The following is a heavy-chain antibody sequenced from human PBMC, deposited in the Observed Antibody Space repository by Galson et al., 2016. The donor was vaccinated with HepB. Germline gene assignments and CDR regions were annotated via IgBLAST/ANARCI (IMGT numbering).Heavy chain of an antibody. V-gene: IGHV1-3*01. D-gene: IGHD1-26*01. CDR2: INAGNDST. CDR1: GYTFTSYT. CDR3: AREAGVRGSYYYNPPDY. Sequence: SVKVSCKTSGYTFTSYTIHWVRQAPGQRLEWMGWINAGNDSTKYSQKLQGRVTITRDTSASTAYMELSSLRSEDTAVYYCAREAGVRGSYYYNPPDYWGQGTLVTVSS. J-gene: IGHJ4*02.